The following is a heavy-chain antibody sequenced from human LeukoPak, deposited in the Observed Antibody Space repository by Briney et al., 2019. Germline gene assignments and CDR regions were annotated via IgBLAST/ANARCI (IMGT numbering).Heavy chain of an antibody. CDR2: IGGGGTP. J-gene: IGHJ4*02. CDR3: ARRRYDWGGDFAN. V-gene: IGHV3-23*01. CDR1: GFTFSSYA. Sequence: GGSLRLSCAASGFTFSSYAMGWVRQAPGKGLEWVSAIGGGGTPSYADSVKGRFSISRDISKNTLLLQMNSLRAEDTAVYYCARRRYDWGGDFANWGQGTLVTVSS. D-gene: IGHD3-16*01.